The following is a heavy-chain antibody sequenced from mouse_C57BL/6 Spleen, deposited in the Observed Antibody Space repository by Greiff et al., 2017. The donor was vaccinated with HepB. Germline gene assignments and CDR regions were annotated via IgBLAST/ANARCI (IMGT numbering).Heavy chain of an antibody. CDR2: INPYNGDT. V-gene: IGHV1-20*01. CDR1: GYSFTGYF. D-gene: IGHD1-1*01. CDR3: AREGEITTGYFDV. J-gene: IGHJ1*03. Sequence: QLQQSGPELVKPGDSVKISCKASGYSFTGYFMNWVMQSHGKSLEWIGRINPYNGDTFYNQKFKGKATLTVDKSSSTAHMELRSLTSEDSAVYYCAREGEITTGYFDVWGTGTTVTVSS.